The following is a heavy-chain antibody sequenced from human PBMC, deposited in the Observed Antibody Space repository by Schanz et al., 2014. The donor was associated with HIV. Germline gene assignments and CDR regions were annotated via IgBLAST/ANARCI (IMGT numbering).Heavy chain of an antibody. CDR1: GFTFSIYG. CDR2: IPYDGNND. J-gene: IGHJ5*02. V-gene: IGHV3-30*03. Sequence: VQLLESGGGLVQPGGSLRLSCAASGFTFSIYGIHWVRQAPGKGLEWVALIPYDGNNDFYADSVKGRFTISRDNTKNSLYLQMNSLRAEDTAVYYCARDYHWNWFDPWGQGTLVTVSS. D-gene: IGHD1-20*01. CDR3: ARDYHWNWFDP.